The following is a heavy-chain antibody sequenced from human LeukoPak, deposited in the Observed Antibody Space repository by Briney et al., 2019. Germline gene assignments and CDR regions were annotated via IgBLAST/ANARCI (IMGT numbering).Heavy chain of an antibody. J-gene: IGHJ4*02. V-gene: IGHV1-69*05. CDR1: GGTFSSYA. D-gene: IGHD4-17*01. CDR2: IIPIFGTA. Sequence: ASVKVSCKASGGTFSSYAISWVRQAPGQGLERMGGIIPIFGTAKYAQKFQGRVTITTDESTSTAYMELSSLRSEDTAVYYCARGLPDYGDYVFDYWGQGPLVTVSS. CDR3: ARGLPDYGDYVFDY.